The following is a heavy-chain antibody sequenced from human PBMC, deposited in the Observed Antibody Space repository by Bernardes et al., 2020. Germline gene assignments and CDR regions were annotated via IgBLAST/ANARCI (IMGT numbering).Heavy chain of an antibody. CDR1: GFTFSSYW. J-gene: IGHJ6*02. CDR2: INSDGSST. Sequence: VGSLGLSCAASGFTFSSYWMHWVRQAPGKGLVWVSRINSDGSSTSYADSVKGRFTISRDNAKNTLYLQMNSLRAEDTAVYYCARSRSTIVVVVAADYGMDVWGQGTTVTVSS. CDR3: ARSRSTIVVVVAADYGMDV. V-gene: IGHV3-74*01. D-gene: IGHD2-15*01.